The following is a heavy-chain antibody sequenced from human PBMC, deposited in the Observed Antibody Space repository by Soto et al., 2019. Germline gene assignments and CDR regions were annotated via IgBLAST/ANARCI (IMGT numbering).Heavy chain of an antibody. CDR2: IYYSGST. D-gene: IGHD4-17*01. Sequence: SETLSLTCTVSGGSISSYYWSWIRQPPGKGLEWIGYIYYSGSTNYNPSLKSRVTISVDTSKNQFSLKLSSVTAADTAVYYCARVQDYGDYGEGAFDIWGQGTMVTVSS. J-gene: IGHJ3*02. CDR1: GGSISSYY. CDR3: ARVQDYGDYGEGAFDI. V-gene: IGHV4-59*01.